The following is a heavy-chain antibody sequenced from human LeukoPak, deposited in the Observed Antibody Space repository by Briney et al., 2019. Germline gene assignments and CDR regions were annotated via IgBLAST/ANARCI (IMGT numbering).Heavy chain of an antibody. D-gene: IGHD2-15*01. CDR2: ISSNGDNT. CDR3: ARAPGIRNAFDI. CDR1: GFPFNTYA. J-gene: IGHJ3*02. Sequence: GGSLRLSCSASGFPFNTYAIHWVRQAPGKGLEYVAGISSNGDNTDFADSAKGRFTISRDNSKNTLYLQMNSLRVEDTAVYYCARAPGIRNAFDIWGQGTMVTVSS. V-gene: IGHV3-64*04.